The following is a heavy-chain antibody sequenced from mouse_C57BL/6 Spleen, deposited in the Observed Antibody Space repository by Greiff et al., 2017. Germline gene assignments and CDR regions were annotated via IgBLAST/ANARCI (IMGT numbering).Heavy chain of an antibody. CDR2: IYPGDGDT. CDR3: GRGTAGGDCVDY. CDR1: GYAFSSYW. J-gene: IGHJ2*01. D-gene: IGHD3-3*01. Sequence: QVQLQQSGPELVKPGASVKISCKASGYAFSSYWMNWVKQRPGKGLEWIGRIYPGDGDTNYNGKFKGKATLTADKSSSTAYMQLSSLTSEDSAVYCCGRGTAGGDCVDYWGQGTTLTVSS. V-gene: IGHV1-82*01.